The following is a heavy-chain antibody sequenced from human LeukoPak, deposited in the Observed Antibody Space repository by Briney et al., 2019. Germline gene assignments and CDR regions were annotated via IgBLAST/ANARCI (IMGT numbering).Heavy chain of an antibody. Sequence: PGGSLRLSCAASGFTFSRYAMSWVRQAPGKGLEWVSTFGNSAHHADSVKGRFTISRDNSKNMLYLQMNSLRADDTAVYYCANHGVYSGSYSMDVWGQGTLVTVSS. V-gene: IGHV3-23*01. CDR2: FGNSA. CDR3: ANHGVYSGSYSMDV. D-gene: IGHD1-26*01. CDR1: GFTFSRYA. J-gene: IGHJ4*02.